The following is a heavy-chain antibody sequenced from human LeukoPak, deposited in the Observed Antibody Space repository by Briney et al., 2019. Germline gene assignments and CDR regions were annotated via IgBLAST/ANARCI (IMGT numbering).Heavy chain of an antibody. V-gene: IGHV3-30*02. CDR1: GFTFSSYG. J-gene: IGHJ4*02. CDR2: IRYDGSNK. D-gene: IGHD2-15*01. CDR3: ARSGYCSGGNCYSRGIFDY. Sequence: GGSLRLSCAASGFTFSSYGMHWVRQAPGKGLEWVAFIRYDGSNKYYADSVKGRFTISRDNAKNSLYLQMNSLRAEDTAVYYCARSGYCSGGNCYSRGIFDYWGQGTLVTVSS.